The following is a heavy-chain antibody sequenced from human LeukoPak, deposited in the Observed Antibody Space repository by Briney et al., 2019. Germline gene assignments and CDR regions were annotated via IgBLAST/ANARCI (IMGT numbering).Heavy chain of an antibody. D-gene: IGHD3-10*01. J-gene: IGHJ2*01. CDR1: GFTFSNYG. CDR3: AKDRGPQGGEWYFDL. V-gene: IGHV3-30*18. Sequence: GGSLRLSCEASGFTFSNYGMNWVRQAPGKGLEWVAVISYDGSNKYYADSVKGRFTISRDNSKNTLYLQMNSLRAEDTAVYYCAKDRGPQGGEWYFDLWGRGTLVTVSS. CDR2: ISYDGSNK.